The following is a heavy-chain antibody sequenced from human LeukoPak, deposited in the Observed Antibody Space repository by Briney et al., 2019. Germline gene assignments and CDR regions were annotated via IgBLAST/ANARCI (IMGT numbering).Heavy chain of an antibody. CDR2: IYYSGST. V-gene: IGHV4-59*01. Sequence: SSETLSLTCTVSGGSISSYYWSWIRQPPGKGLEWIGYIYYSGSTNYNPSLKSRVTISVDTSKNQFPLKLSSVTAADTAVYYCARDVRYYYGSGNVILFDYWGQGTLVTVSS. J-gene: IGHJ4*02. CDR3: ARDVRYYYGSGNVILFDY. CDR1: GGSISSYY. D-gene: IGHD3-10*01.